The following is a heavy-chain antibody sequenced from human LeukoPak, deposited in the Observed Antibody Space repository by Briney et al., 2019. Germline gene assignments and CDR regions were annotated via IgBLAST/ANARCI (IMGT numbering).Heavy chain of an antibody. V-gene: IGHV3-11*01. CDR1: GSTFSDYY. Sequence: GGSLRLSCAASGSTFSDYYMSWIRQAPGKGLEWVSYISSSGSTIYYADSVKGRFTISRDNAKNSLYLQMNSLRAEDTALYYCAKDAGSGVRGVISYWGQGTLVTVSS. CDR2: ISSSGSTI. D-gene: IGHD3-10*01. CDR3: AKDAGSGVRGVISY. J-gene: IGHJ4*02.